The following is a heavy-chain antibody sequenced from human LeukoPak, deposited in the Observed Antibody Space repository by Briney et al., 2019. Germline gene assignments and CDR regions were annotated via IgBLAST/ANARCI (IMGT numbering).Heavy chain of an antibody. CDR2: FDPEDGET. Sequence: GASVKVSCKVSGYTLTELSMHWVRQAPGKGLEWMGGFDPEDGETIYAQKFQGRVTITEDTSTDTAYMELSSLRSEDTAVYYCATEYYYDSSGSGAFDIWGQGTMVTVSS. CDR1: GYTLTELS. CDR3: ATEYYYDSSGSGAFDI. J-gene: IGHJ3*02. V-gene: IGHV1-24*01. D-gene: IGHD3-22*01.